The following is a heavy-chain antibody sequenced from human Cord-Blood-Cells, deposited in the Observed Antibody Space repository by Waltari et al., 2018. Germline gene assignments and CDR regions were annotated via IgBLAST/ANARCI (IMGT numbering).Heavy chain of an antibody. J-gene: IGHJ3*02. Sequence: QLQLQESGPGLVKPSETLSLTCTVSGGSISSSSYYWGWIRQPPGKGLEWIGSIYYSGSTYYHPSRKSRVTISVDTSKNQFSLKLSSVTAADTAVYYCASTREYYYDSSGYYNAFDIWGQGTMVTVSS. CDR3: ASTREYYYDSSGYYNAFDI. V-gene: IGHV4-39*01. D-gene: IGHD3-22*01. CDR2: IYYSGST. CDR1: GGSISSSSYY.